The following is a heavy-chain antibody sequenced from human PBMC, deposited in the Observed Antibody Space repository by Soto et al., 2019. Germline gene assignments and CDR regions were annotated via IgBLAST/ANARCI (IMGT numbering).Heavy chain of an antibody. CDR1: GYTFTGYY. CDR3: ARVGESGYSTAWFDP. Sequence: GASVKVSCKASGYTFTGYYMHWVREAPGQGLEWMGWINPNSGGTNYAQKFQGRVTMTRDTSISTAYMELSRLRSDDTAVYYCARVGESGYSTAWFDPWGQGTLVTVSS. D-gene: IGHD5-18*01. V-gene: IGHV1-2*02. J-gene: IGHJ5*02. CDR2: INPNSGGT.